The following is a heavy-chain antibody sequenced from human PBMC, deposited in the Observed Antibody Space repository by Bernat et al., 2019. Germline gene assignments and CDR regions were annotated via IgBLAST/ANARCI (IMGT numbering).Heavy chain of an antibody. J-gene: IGHJ3*02. V-gene: IGHV4-39*01. D-gene: IGHD3-22*01. CDR1: GGSISSSTYY. CDR2: IHYSGST. Sequence: QLQLQESGPGLVKPSETLSLTCTVSGGSISSSTYYWGWIRQPPGKGLEWIGSIHYSGSTYYNPSLKSRVTISIGTSKTQFSRKLSSMTAAETAVYYCARHGAYYYDSSGYYDAFDIWDQGTMVPVSS. CDR3: ARHGAYYYDSSGYYDAFDI.